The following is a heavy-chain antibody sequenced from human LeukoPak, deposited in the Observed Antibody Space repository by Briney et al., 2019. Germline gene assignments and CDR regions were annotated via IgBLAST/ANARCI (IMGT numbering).Heavy chain of an antibody. D-gene: IGHD5-24*01. Sequence: GGSLRLSCAASGFTFSDYYMSWIRQAPGKGLEWVSYISSSGSTMYYADSVKGRFTISRDNAKNSLYLQMNSLRAEDTAVYYCARDQRWLQLLPDYWGQGTLVTVSS. CDR2: ISSSGSTM. CDR3: ARDQRWLQLLPDY. J-gene: IGHJ4*02. V-gene: IGHV3-11*01. CDR1: GFTFSDYY.